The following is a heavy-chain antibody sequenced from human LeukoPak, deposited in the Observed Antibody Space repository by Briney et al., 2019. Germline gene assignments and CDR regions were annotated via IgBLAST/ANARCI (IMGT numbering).Heavy chain of an antibody. J-gene: IGHJ5*02. CDR1: GYTFTTCD. CDR3: ARGRGSGHKENWFDP. CDR2: MNPNSGNT. V-gene: IGHV1-8*01. D-gene: IGHD6-19*01. Sequence: ASVKVSCKASGYTFTTCDINWVRQATGQGLEWMGWMNPNSGNTGYTRKFQGRVTMTRNTSISTAYMELSSLRSEDTAVYYCARGRGSGHKENWFDPWGQGTLVTVSS.